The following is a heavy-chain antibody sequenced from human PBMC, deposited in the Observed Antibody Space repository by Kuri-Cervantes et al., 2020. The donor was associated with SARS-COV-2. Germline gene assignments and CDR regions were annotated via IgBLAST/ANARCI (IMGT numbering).Heavy chain of an antibody. Sequence: ASVKVSCKASGYTFTSYGINWVRQAPGQGLEWMGWISAYNGNTNYAQKLQGRVTMTTDTSTSTAYMELRSLRSDDTAVYYCARAVVGYSSSLGVPDNWFDPWGQGTLVTVSS. V-gene: IGHV1-18*01. CDR3: ARAVVGYSSSLGVPDNWFDP. CDR1: GYTFTSYG. D-gene: IGHD6-6*01. CDR2: ISAYNGNT. J-gene: IGHJ5*02.